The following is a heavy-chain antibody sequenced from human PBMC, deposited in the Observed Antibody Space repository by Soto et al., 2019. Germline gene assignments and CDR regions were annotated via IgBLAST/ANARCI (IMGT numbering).Heavy chain of an antibody. Sequence: QVQLQESGPGLVKPSGTLSLTCAVSGGSISSSDWWSWVRQPPGKGLEWIGEIYHSGNTNYNPSLKSRVTXSXDXXKNQFSLKLSSGTAADTAVYYCARDPGDGDYEGYYYYGMDVWGQGTTVTVSS. CDR3: ARDPGDGDYEGYYYYGMDV. CDR2: IYHSGNT. J-gene: IGHJ6*02. CDR1: GGSISSSDW. V-gene: IGHV4-4*02. D-gene: IGHD4-17*01.